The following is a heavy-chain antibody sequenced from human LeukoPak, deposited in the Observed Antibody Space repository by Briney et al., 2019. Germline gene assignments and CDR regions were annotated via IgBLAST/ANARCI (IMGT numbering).Heavy chain of an antibody. CDR3: ARSGSYFRYYFDY. V-gene: IGHV3-48*03. CDR1: GFTFSSYE. J-gene: IGHJ4*02. Sequence: GGSLRLSCAASGFTFSSYEMNWVRQAPGKGLEWVSYISSSGRTMYYADSVKGRFTISRDNAKSSLYLQMNSLRAEDTAVYYCARSGSYFRYYFDYWGQGTLVTVSS. D-gene: IGHD1-26*01. CDR2: ISSSGRTM.